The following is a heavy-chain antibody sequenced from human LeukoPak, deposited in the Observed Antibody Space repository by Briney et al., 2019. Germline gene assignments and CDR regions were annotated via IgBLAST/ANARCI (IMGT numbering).Heavy chain of an antibody. D-gene: IGHD3-10*01. J-gene: IGHJ4*02. V-gene: IGHV4-34*01. CDR1: GGSFSGYY. CDR2: INHSGST. Sequence: SETLFLTCAVYGGSFSGYYWSWIRQPPGKGLEWIGEINHSGSTNYNPSLKSRVTTSVDTSKNQFSLKLSSVTAADTAVYYCARGSRYYGSGSKRDFDHWGQGTLVTVSS. CDR3: ARGSRYYGSGSKRDFDH.